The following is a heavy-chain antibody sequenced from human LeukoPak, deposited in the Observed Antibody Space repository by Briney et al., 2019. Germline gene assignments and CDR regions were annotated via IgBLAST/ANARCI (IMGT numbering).Heavy chain of an antibody. D-gene: IGHD1-26*01. Sequence: GGSLRLSCAASGFTFDDYGMSWVRQAPGKGLEWVSGINWNGGSTGYADSVKGRFTISRDNAKNSLYPQMNSLRTEDMALYYCAKAGYGGDNFDYWGQGTLVTVSS. CDR3: AKAGYGGDNFDY. CDR2: INWNGGST. V-gene: IGHV3-20*04. CDR1: GFTFDDYG. J-gene: IGHJ4*02.